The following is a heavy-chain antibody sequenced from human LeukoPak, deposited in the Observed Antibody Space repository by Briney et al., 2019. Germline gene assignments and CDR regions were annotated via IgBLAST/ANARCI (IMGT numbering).Heavy chain of an antibody. J-gene: IGHJ4*02. Sequence: GATVKVSCKASGYICTDYYMHWVQQAPGKGLEWMGRVDPADGEAAYAEKFQGRVTITADPSRATAYMELASLRSEDTAMYYCVTEGYCNSDSCYVHWGQGTLVTVSS. CDR3: VTEGYCNSDSCYVH. D-gene: IGHD2-2*01. CDR2: VDPADGEA. V-gene: IGHV1-69-2*01. CDR1: GYICTDYY.